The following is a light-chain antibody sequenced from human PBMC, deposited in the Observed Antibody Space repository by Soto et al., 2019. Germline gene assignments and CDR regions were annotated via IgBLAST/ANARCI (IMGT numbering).Light chain of an antibody. Sequence: QSVLTQSPSASASLGASVTLTCTLSSGHSSYAIAWHQQQPEKGPRYLMKLNDDGTHTKGDGIPDRFSGSSSGAERYLTISSLQSEDEADYYCQTWGSGIHLVFGGGTKLTVL. V-gene: IGLV4-69*01. CDR1: SGHSSYA. J-gene: IGLJ2*01. CDR3: QTWGSGIHLV. CDR2: LNDDGTH.